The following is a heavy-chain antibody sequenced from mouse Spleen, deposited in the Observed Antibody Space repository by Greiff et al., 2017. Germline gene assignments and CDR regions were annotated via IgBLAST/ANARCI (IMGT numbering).Heavy chain of an antibody. J-gene: IGHJ2*01. CDR2: IYPGRGIT. D-gene: IGHD2-1*01. CDR3: SYGNYGVSYFDY. CDR1: GYTFTSYW. Sequence: VQLVESGAELVRPGASVTLSCKASGYTFTSYWINWVKQRPGQGLEWIGDIYPGRGITNYNEKFKSKATLTLDTSSSTAYMQLSSLTSEDSAVYYCSYGNYGVSYFDYWGQGTTLTVSS. V-gene: IGHV1-55*01.